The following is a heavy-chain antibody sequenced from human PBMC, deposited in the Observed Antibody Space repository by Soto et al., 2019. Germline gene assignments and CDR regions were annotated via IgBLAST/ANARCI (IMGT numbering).Heavy chain of an antibody. D-gene: IGHD3-10*01. V-gene: IGHV3-21*01. CDR1: GFTFSSYA. CDR2: ITSGSSFI. Sequence: GGSLRLSCAASGFTFSSYAMSWVRQAPGKGLEWVSSITSGSSFIDYADSVKGRFTISRDDAKNSLFLQMSSLRAADTAVYYCARRLGFAFGTHVRMDVWGKGTTVTVSS. J-gene: IGHJ6*03. CDR3: ARRLGFAFGTHVRMDV.